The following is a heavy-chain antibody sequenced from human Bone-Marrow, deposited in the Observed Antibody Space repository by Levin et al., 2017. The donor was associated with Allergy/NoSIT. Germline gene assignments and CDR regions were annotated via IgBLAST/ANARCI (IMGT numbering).Heavy chain of an antibody. CDR2: ISGSGGST. Sequence: GGSLRLSCAASGFTFSSYAMSWVRQAPGKGLEWVSAISGSGGSTYYADSVKGRFTISRDNSKNTLYLQMNSLRAEDTAVYYCAKDHPRMTIFGVVIPGPYYDYYMDVWGKGTTVTVSS. V-gene: IGHV3-23*01. CDR1: GFTFSSYA. CDR3: AKDHPRMTIFGVVIPGPYYDYYMDV. D-gene: IGHD3-3*01. J-gene: IGHJ6*03.